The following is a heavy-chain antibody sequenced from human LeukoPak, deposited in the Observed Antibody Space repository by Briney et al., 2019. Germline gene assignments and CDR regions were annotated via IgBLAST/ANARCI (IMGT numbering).Heavy chain of an antibody. CDR1: GGSISSSSYY. V-gene: IGHV4-39*01. D-gene: IGHD6-13*01. CDR2: IYYSGTT. J-gene: IGHJ4*02. Sequence: PSETLSLTCTVSGGSISSSSYYWGWIRQPPGKGLEWIGSIYYSGTTNYNPSLKSRVTISVDTSKSQFSLNLSSVTAADTALYYCARRSTTWYGDYWGQGTLVTVSS. CDR3: ARRSTTWYGDY.